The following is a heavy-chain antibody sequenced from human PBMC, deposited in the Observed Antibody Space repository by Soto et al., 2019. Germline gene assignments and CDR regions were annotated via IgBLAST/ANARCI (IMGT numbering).Heavy chain of an antibody. J-gene: IGHJ4*02. V-gene: IGHV4-61*01. D-gene: IGHD2-21*02. Sequence: QVQLQESGPGLVKPSETLSLTCTVSGGSVSSGSYYWGWIRQPPGKGLEWIGYIYYSGSTNYNPSLKSRVTISVDTSKNQFSLKLSSVTAADTAVYYCATTYGGNSPLDYWGQGTLVTVSS. CDR2: IYYSGST. CDR1: GGSVSSGSYY. CDR3: ATTYGGNSPLDY.